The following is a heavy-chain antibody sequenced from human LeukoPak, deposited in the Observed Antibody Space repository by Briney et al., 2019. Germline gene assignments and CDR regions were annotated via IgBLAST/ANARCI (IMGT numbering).Heavy chain of an antibody. V-gene: IGHV3-33*01. J-gene: IGHJ6*02. CDR1: GFTFGSYG. CDR2: IWYDGSNK. D-gene: IGHD2-2*01. CDR3: ARETYQLLCGMDV. Sequence: GGSLRLSCAASGFTFGSYGMHWVRQAPGKGLEWVAVIWYDGSNKYCADSVKGRFTISRDNSKSTLYLQMNSLRAEDTAVYYCARETYQLLCGMDVWGQGTTVTVSS.